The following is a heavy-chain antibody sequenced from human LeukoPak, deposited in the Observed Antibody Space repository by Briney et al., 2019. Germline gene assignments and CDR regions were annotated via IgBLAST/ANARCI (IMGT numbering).Heavy chain of an antibody. V-gene: IGHV4-59*08. CDR2: VFSRGTT. CDR3: SRSWAAKWELPGQFDS. CDR1: GASMNNYY. D-gene: IGHD1-26*01. J-gene: IGHJ4*02. Sequence: SDTLSLTCTVSGASMNNYYWSWIRQSPEKGLEWLGFVFSRGTTNLNPSFKSRLIMSIDTSKNQFSLRLSSVTAADTAVYFCSRSWAAKWELPGQFDSWGQGRLVSVSS.